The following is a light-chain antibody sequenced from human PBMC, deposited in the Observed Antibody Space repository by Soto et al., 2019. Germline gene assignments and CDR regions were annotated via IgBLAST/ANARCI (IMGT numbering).Light chain of an antibody. V-gene: IGKV1-39*01. Sequence: DIQMTQSPSSLSASVGDRVTITCRSSQSISSHLNWYQQKPGKAPKLLIYGGSSLESGVPSRFSGSGSGTVFTLTISSLQPDVFETYYCQQSYPTPYFFGRGTKLEIK. CDR3: QQSYPTPYF. CDR2: GGS. CDR1: QSISSH. J-gene: IGKJ2*01.